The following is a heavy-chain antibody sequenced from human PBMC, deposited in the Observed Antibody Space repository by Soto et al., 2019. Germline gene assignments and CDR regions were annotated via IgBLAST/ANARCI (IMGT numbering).Heavy chain of an antibody. Sequence: QVQLQESGPGLVKPSQTLSLTCTVSGGSISSGGYYWSWIRQHPGNGLEWIGYIYYSGSTYYNPFLRGRVTRSVDTSKTQCSLKLSSVTAADTAVYYCARGGGYSSGWYVGYWGQGTLVTVSS. D-gene: IGHD6-19*01. CDR3: ARGGGYSSGWYVGY. CDR1: GGSISSGGYY. V-gene: IGHV4-31*03. J-gene: IGHJ4*02. CDR2: IYYSGST.